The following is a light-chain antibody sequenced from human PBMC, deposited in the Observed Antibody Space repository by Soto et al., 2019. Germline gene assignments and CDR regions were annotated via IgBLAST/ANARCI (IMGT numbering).Light chain of an antibody. Sequence: DIQMTQSPSTLSASVGDRVTITCRASQSISSWLAWYQQKPGKAPKLLIYDASSLESGVPSRFSGSGSGTEFTLPISSLQPDDFATYYCQQYNSYSWTFGQGTKV. V-gene: IGKV1-5*01. CDR2: DAS. J-gene: IGKJ1*01. CDR1: QSISSW. CDR3: QQYNSYSWT.